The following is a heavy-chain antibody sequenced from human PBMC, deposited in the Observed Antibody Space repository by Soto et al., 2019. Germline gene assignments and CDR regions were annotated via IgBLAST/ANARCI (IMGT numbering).Heavy chain of an antibody. CDR3: ARHCPAYCVAS. CDR2: THHTGIT. Sequence: QVQLQESGPGLVKPSGTLSLTCGVSGDSISSNDWWSWVRQAAGKGLQWIGETHHTGITNYNPSLQGRVIISVDKANNRFSLRLTSVTAADTAVYYCARHCPAYCVASWGQGTLVTVSS. D-gene: IGHD2-21*01. J-gene: IGHJ5*02. V-gene: IGHV4-4*02. CDR1: GDSISSNDW.